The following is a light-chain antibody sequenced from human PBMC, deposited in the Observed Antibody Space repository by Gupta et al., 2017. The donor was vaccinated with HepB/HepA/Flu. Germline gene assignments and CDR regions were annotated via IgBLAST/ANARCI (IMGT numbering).Light chain of an antibody. Sequence: EIVVTQSPATLSLSPGERATLSCRASQSVSSYLAWYQQKPGQAPRLLIYDASNRATGIPARFSGSGSGTEFTLTISSLEPEDFAVYYCQQRLDWPPRTFGGGTRVEIK. J-gene: IGKJ4*01. CDR2: DAS. CDR3: QQRLDWPPRT. CDR1: QSVSSY. V-gene: IGKV3-11*01.